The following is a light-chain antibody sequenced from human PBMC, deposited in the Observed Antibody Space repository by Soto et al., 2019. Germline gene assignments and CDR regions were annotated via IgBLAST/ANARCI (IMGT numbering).Light chain of an antibody. J-gene: IGKJ1*01. V-gene: IGKV1-39*01. CDR1: QNIIFY. CDR2: AAS. CDR3: QHYGGMWT. Sequence: DIQMTQSPSSLSASVGDRVTITCRASQNIIFYLNWYQQKIGKAPKLLIYAASNLESGVPSRFSGSGYGTEFTLTIRSLQPDDFATYCCQHYGGMWTCGQGTKVDIK.